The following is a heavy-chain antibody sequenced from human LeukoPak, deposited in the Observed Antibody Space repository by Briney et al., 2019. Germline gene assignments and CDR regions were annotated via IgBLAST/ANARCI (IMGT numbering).Heavy chain of an antibody. J-gene: IGHJ3*02. CDR1: GYTFTGYY. V-gene: IGHV1-2*02. Sequence: ASVKVSCKASGYTFTGYYMHWVRQAPGQGLEWMGWINPNSGGTNYAQKFQGRVTMTRDTSISTAYMELSRLRSEDTAVYYCARGRSSSANDAFDIWGQGTMVTVSS. D-gene: IGHD2-2*01. CDR2: INPNSGGT. CDR3: ARGRSSSANDAFDI.